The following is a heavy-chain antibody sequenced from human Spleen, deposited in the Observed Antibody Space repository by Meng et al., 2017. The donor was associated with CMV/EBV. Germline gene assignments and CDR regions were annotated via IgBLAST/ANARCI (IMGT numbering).Heavy chain of an antibody. CDR1: FRFYAYS. J-gene: IGHJ5*02. D-gene: IGHD2-2*01. V-gene: IGHV3-23*01. Sequence: FRFYAYSMAWVRQAPGKGLEWVSSINGVGHHTNYAASVEGRFTVSRDNGKNTFYLQMNTLRGEDTARYYCAKGYCSATSCGLNWFDTWGQGTLVTVSS. CDR2: INGVGHHT. CDR3: AKGYCSATSCGLNWFDT.